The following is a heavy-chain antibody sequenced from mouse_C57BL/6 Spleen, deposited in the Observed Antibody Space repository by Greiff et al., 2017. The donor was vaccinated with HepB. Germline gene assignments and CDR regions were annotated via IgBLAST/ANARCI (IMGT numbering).Heavy chain of an antibody. CDR2: IDPENGDT. CDR1: GFNIKDDY. J-gene: IGHJ2*01. D-gene: IGHD2-4*01. Sequence: EVQLQQSGAELVRPGASVKLSCTASGFNIKDDYMHWVKQRPEQGLEWLGWIDPENGDTEYASKFQGKATITADTSSNTAYLQLSSLTSEDTAVYYCTTGLRGDYWGQGTTLTVSS. CDR3: TTGLRGDY. V-gene: IGHV14-4*01.